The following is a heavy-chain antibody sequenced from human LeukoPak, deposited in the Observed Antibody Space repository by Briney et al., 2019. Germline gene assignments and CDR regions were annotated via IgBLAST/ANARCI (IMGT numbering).Heavy chain of an antibody. Sequence: PGGSLRLSCAASGFTFSSYGMHWVRQAPGKGLEWVADIWYDGSNKYYADSVKGRFTISRDNSKNTLYLQMNSLRAEDTAVYYCAREYHSGWYYFDYWGQGTLVTVSS. J-gene: IGHJ4*02. CDR2: IWYDGSNK. V-gene: IGHV3-33*01. CDR3: AREYHSGWYYFDY. CDR1: GFTFSSYG. D-gene: IGHD6-19*01.